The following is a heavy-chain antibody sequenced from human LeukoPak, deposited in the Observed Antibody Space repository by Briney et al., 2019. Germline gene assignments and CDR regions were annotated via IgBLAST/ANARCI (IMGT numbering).Heavy chain of an antibody. CDR1: GLTFSNYA. CDR2: IHGNGGGT. D-gene: IGHD4-17*01. V-gene: IGHV3-23*01. J-gene: IGHJ5*02. Sequence: PGGSLRLSCAASGLTFSNYAMTWVRQVPGKGLEWVSSIHGNGGGTVYTDSVKGRFTISRDNSKNTLYLQMNSLRAEDTALYYCTKDPNGDYIGAFDPWGQGTLVTVSS. CDR3: TKDPNGDYIGAFDP.